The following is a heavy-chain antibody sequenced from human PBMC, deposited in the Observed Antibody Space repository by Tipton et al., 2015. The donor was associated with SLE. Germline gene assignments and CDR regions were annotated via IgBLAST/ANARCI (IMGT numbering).Heavy chain of an antibody. CDR3: ARDPVATVRLYYYHGMAV. J-gene: IGHJ6*02. D-gene: IGHD3-10*01. CDR2: ISSSSGYI. Sequence: SLRLSCAASGFSFSSYNMNWVRQAPGKGLEWVSSISSSSGYIYYADSVKGRFTISRDNARNSLYLQMNNLRAEDTGVYYCARDPVATVRLYYYHGMAVWGQGTTVTVSS. CDR1: GFSFSSYN. V-gene: IGHV3-21*03.